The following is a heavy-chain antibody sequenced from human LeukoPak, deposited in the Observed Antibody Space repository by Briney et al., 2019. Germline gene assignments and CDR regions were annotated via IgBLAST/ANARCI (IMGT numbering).Heavy chain of an antibody. V-gene: IGHV3-53*01. CDR2: IYSSGST. CDR1: GFTFSSYT. CDR3: ARGPPADY. Sequence: GGSLRLSCAASGFTFSSYTMNWVRQAPGKGLEWVSVIYSSGSTYYADSVKGRFTISRDNSKNTLYLQMNSLRAEDTAVYYCARGPPADYWGQGTLVTVSS. J-gene: IGHJ4*02.